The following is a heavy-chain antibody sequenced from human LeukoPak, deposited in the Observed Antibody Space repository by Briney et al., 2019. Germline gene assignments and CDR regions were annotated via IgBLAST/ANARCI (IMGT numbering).Heavy chain of an antibody. J-gene: IGHJ4*02. CDR2: IKQDGSEK. CDR1: GFTFSSYW. V-gene: IGHV3-7*01. CDR3: ARDEEWCLFDY. D-gene: IGHD3-3*01. Sequence: GGSLRLSCAASGFTFSSYWMSWVRQAPRKGLDRVANIKQDGSEKYYVDSVKGRFTISRDNAKNSLYLQMNSLRAEDTAVYYCARDEEWCLFDYWGQGTLVTVSS.